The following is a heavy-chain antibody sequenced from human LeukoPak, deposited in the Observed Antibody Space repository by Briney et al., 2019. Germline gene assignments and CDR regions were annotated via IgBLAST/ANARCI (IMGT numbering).Heavy chain of an antibody. V-gene: IGHV3-7*01. J-gene: IGHJ4*02. CDR2: IKQDGSEK. CDR3: ARDAEYYYGSGSFDY. Sequence: GSLRLSCAASGFTFSSYWMSWVRQAPGKGLEWVANIKQDGSEKYYVDSVKGRFTISRDNAKNSLYLQMNSLRAEDTAVYYCARDAEYYYGSGSFDYWGQGTLVTVSS. CDR1: GFTFSSYW. D-gene: IGHD3-10*01.